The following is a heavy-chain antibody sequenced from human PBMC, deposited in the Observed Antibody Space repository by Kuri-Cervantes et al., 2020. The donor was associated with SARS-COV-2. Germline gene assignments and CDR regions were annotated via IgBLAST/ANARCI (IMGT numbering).Heavy chain of an antibody. J-gene: IGHJ4*02. CDR3: ARDSESGGYSGYDLSY. D-gene: IGHD5-12*01. Sequence: SVKVSCKASGGTFSSYAISWVRQAPGQGLEWMGGIIPIFGTANYAQKFQGRVTITTDESTSTAYMELSSLRSEDTAVYYCARDSESGGYSGYDLSYRGQGTLVTVSS. V-gene: IGHV1-69*05. CDR1: GGTFSSYA. CDR2: IIPIFGTA.